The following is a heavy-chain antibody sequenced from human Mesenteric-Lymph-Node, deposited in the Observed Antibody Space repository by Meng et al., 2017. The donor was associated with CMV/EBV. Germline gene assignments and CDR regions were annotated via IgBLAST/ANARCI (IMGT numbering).Heavy chain of an antibody. D-gene: IGHD5-18*01. Sequence: LSCAASGFTFSDYYMSWIRQAPGKGLEWVPYISSSSSYTNYADSVKGRFTISRDNAKNSLYLQMNSLRAEDTAVYYCARVDKAFDYWGQGTLVTVSS. CDR2: ISSSSSYT. CDR3: ARVDKAFDY. CDR1: GFTFSDYY. V-gene: IGHV3-11*06. J-gene: IGHJ4*02.